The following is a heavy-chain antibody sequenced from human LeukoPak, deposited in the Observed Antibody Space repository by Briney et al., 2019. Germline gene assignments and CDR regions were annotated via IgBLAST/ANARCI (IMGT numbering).Heavy chain of an antibody. J-gene: IGHJ4*02. CDR1: GYTFTSYG. D-gene: IGHD2-15*01. Sequence: ASVKVSCKASGYTFTSYGISWVRQAPGQGLEWIGWISAYNGNTNYAQKLQGRVTMTTDTSTSTAYMELRSLRSDDTSVYYCARGLGYCSGGSCYSYYFDYWGQGTLVTVSS. CDR3: ARGLGYCSGGSCYSYYFDY. V-gene: IGHV1-18*01. CDR2: ISAYNGNT.